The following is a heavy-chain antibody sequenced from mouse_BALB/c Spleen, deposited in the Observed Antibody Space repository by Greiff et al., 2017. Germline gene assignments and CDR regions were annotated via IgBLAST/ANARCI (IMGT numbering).Heavy chain of an antibody. V-gene: IGHV5-6-4*01. D-gene: IGHD2-3*01. CDR2: ISSGGSYT. CDR1: GFTFSSYT. J-gene: IGHJ1*01. CDR3: ARGGDMIWYFDV. Sequence: DVMLVESGGGLVKPGGSLKLSCAASGFTFSSYTMSWVRQTPEKRLEWVATISSGGSYTYYPDSVKGRFTISRDNAKNTLYLQMSSLKSEDTAMYYCARGGDMIWYFDVWGAGTTVTVSS.